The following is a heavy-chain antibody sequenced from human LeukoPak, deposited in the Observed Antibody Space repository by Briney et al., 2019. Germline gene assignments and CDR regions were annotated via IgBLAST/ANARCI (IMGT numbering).Heavy chain of an antibody. CDR1: GGSISSGSYY. CDR3: AREHSYGSGVDY. J-gene: IGHJ4*02. CDR2: IYTSGST. V-gene: IGHV4-61*02. Sequence: SETLSLTCTVSGGSISSGSYYWSWIRQPAGKGLEWIERIYTSGSTNYNPSLKSRVTISVDTSRNQFSLKLSSVTAADTAVYYCAREHSYGSGVDYWGQGTLVTVSS. D-gene: IGHD3-10*01.